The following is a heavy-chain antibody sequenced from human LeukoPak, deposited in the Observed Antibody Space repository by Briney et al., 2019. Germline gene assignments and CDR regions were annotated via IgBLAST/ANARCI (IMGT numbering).Heavy chain of an antibody. Sequence: GGSLRLSCAASGFTFGSYWMHWVRQAPGKGLGWVSRINSDGSSTTYADSVKGRFTISRDNAKNTLYLQMNSLRAEDTAVYYCARDHDYVWGSYREPLDYWGQGTLVTVSS. CDR3: ARDHDYVWGSYREPLDY. V-gene: IGHV3-74*01. CDR2: INSDGSST. CDR1: GFTFGSYW. D-gene: IGHD3-16*02. J-gene: IGHJ4*02.